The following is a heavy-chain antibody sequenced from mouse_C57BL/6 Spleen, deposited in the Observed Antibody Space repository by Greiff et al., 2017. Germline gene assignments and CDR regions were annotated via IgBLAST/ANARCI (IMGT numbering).Heavy chain of an antibody. D-gene: IGHD3-2*02. Sequence: VQLQQSGAELVRPGASVKLSCTASGFNITDYYMHWVKQRPEQGLEWIGRIDPEDGDTEYAPKFQGKATMTADTSSNTAYLQLSSLTSEDTAVYYCTTKGSSGYVDWFAYWGQGTLVTVSA. CDR2: IDPEDGDT. CDR3: TTKGSSGYVDWFAY. J-gene: IGHJ3*01. CDR1: GFNITDYY. V-gene: IGHV14-1*01.